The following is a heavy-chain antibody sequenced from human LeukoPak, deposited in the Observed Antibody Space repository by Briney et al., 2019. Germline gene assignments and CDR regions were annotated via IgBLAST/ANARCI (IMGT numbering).Heavy chain of an antibody. J-gene: IGHJ2*01. Sequence: SETLSLTCTVSGGSISSYYWSWIRQPPGKGLEWIGYIYYSGSTNYNPSLKSRVTISVDTSKSQFSLKLSSVTAADTAVYYCAREYASSSGDGYFDLWGRGTLVTVSS. D-gene: IGHD6-6*01. V-gene: IGHV4-59*01. CDR3: AREYASSSGDGYFDL. CDR2: IYYSGST. CDR1: GGSISSYY.